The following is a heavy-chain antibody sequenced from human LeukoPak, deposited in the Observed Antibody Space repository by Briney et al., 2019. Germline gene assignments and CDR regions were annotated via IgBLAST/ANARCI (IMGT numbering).Heavy chain of an antibody. D-gene: IGHD3-22*01. Sequence: GGSLRLSCAASGFTFDDYAMHWVRQAPGKGLEWVSLISWDGGSTYYADSVKGRFTISRDNSKNSLYLQMNSLRAEDTALYYCAKGSLLLPPHGMDVWGQGTTVTVS. CDR2: ISWDGGST. CDR3: AKGSLLLPPHGMDV. CDR1: GFTFDDYA. J-gene: IGHJ6*02. V-gene: IGHV3-43D*03.